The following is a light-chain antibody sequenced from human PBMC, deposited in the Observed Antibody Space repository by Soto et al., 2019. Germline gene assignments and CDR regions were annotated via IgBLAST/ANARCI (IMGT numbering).Light chain of an antibody. CDR2: KVS. CDR3: SSYTSNSRV. J-gene: IGLJ1*01. CDR1: SDDVGAYNL. Sequence: QSVMTQPASVSGSPGQSITISCTGTSDDVGAYNLVSWYQQHPGQAPKVLIYKVSNRPSGVSNRFSASKSGNTASLTISGLQAEDEAIYFCSSYTSNSRVFGTGTKVTVL. V-gene: IGLV2-14*03.